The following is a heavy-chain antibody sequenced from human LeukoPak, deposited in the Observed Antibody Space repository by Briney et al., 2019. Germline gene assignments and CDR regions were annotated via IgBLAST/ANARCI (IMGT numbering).Heavy chain of an antibody. J-gene: IGHJ4*02. CDR3: ARGGLRYSGGWYAGGDY. CDR1: GGTFSSYA. CDR2: ISAYNGNT. D-gene: IGHD6-19*01. V-gene: IGHV1-18*01. Sequence: ASVKVSCKASGGTFSSYAISWVRQAPGQGLEWMGWISAYNGNTNYAQKLQGRVTMTTDTSTSTAYMELRSLRSDDTAVYYCARGGLRYSGGWYAGGDYWGQGTLVTVSS.